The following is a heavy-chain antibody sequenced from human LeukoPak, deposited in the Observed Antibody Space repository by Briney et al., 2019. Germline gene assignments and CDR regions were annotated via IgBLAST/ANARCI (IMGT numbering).Heavy chain of an antibody. CDR2: INPNSGGT. J-gene: IGHJ5*02. Sequence: ASVKVSCKASGYPFTSYYMHWVRQAPGQGLEWMGWINPNSGGTNYAQKFQGRVTMTRDTSISTAYMELSRLRSDDTAVYYCARGLGGSSCNWFDPWGQGTLVTVSS. V-gene: IGHV1-2*02. D-gene: IGHD6-13*01. CDR1: GYPFTSYY. CDR3: ARGLGGSSCNWFDP.